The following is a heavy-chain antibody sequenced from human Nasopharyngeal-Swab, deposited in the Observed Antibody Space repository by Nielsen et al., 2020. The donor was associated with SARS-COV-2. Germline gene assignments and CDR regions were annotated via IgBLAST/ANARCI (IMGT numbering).Heavy chain of an antibody. CDR3: AKDKGRGISPVEGSLDI. V-gene: IGHV3-9*01. D-gene: IGHD4-23*01. J-gene: IGHJ3*02. Sequence: SLKISCAASGFTFDDHAMHWVRQAPGKGLEWVSGIIWNGDSRGYADSVKGRSTISRDSAKKSLYLQMNSLRPDDTALYYCAKDKGRGISPVEGSLDIWGQGTMVTVSS. CDR1: GFTFDDHA. CDR2: IIWNGDSR.